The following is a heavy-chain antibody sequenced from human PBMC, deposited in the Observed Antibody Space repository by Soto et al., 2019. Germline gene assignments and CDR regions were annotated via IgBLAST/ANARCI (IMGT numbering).Heavy chain of an antibody. Sequence: PGGSLRLSCAASGFTLSSYAMSWVRQAPGKGLEWVSAISGSGGSTYYADSVKGRFTISRDNSKNTLYLQMNSLRAEDTAVYYCAKGKITGTSRGPFDYWGQGTLVTVSS. V-gene: IGHV3-23*01. CDR2: ISGSGGST. CDR1: GFTLSSYA. CDR3: AKGKITGTSRGPFDY. J-gene: IGHJ4*02. D-gene: IGHD1-20*01.